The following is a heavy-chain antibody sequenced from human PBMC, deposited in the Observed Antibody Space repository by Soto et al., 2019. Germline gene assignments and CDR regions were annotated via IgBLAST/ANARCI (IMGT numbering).Heavy chain of an antibody. CDR2: INHSGST. CDR3: ARRGPFYSSIWYRPGGWFDP. D-gene: IGHD6-13*01. Sequence: QVQLQQWGAGLLKPSETLSLTCAVYGGSFSGYYWSWIRQPPGKGLEWIGEINHSGSTNYNPSLKRRVTISVDTSKNQFSLKLSSVTAADTAVYYCARRGPFYSSIWYRPGGWFDPWGQGTLVTVSS. V-gene: IGHV4-34*01. J-gene: IGHJ5*02. CDR1: GGSFSGYY.